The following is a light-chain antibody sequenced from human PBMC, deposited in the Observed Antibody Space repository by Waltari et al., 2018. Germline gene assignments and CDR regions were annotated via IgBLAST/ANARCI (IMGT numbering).Light chain of an antibody. CDR3: QQRSNWTPHT. CDR2: DAS. J-gene: IGKJ2*01. Sequence: EIVLTQSPGTLSLSPGDTATLSCRASQSVGSYLAWYQQKPGQPPRLLIYDASNRATGVPDRFRGSGSGTDFTLTISSLEAEDFAVYFCQQRSNWTPHTFGQGARLDIK. V-gene: IGKV3-11*01. CDR1: QSVGSY.